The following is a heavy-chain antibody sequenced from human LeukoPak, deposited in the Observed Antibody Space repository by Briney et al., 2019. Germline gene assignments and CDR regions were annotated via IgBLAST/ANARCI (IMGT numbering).Heavy chain of an antibody. J-gene: IGHJ5*02. CDR1: GGTFSSYA. D-gene: IGHD3-22*01. V-gene: IGHV1-2*02. CDR3: ARGARHYYDSSGYHWFDP. Sequence: GASVKVSCKASGGTFSSYAISWVRQAPGQGLEWMGWINPNSGGTNYAQKFQGRVTMTRDTSISTAYMELSRLRSDDTAVYYCARGARHYYDSSGYHWFDPWGQGTLVTVSS. CDR2: INPNSGGT.